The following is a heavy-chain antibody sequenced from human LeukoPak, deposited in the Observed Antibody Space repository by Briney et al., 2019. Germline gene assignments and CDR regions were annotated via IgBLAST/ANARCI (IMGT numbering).Heavy chain of an antibody. CDR2: ISAGSTNT. D-gene: IGHD2-15*01. V-gene: IGHV3-23*01. CDR1: GFTFSSYA. J-gene: IGHJ4*02. Sequence: PGGSLRLSCAASGFTFSSYAMIWVRQTPGKGLEWVSSISAGSTNTYYADSVKGRFTISRDNSKNTLYLQMNSLRAEDTAIYYCGKGRAVVGAAGPDHWGQGTLVTVSS. CDR3: GKGRAVVGAAGPDH.